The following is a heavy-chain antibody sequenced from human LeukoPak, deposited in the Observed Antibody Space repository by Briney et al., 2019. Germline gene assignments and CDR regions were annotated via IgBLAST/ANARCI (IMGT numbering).Heavy chain of an antibody. CDR1: GGSFSGYY. D-gene: IGHD6-19*01. J-gene: IGHJ4*02. Sequence: SETLSLTCAVYGGSFSGYYWSWIRQPPGKGLEWIGEINHSGSTNYNPSLKSRVTISVDTSKNQFSLKLSSVTAADTAVYYCARAYGYSSGWLFDYWGQGTLVTVSS. V-gene: IGHV4-34*01. CDR3: ARAYGYSSGWLFDY. CDR2: INHSGST.